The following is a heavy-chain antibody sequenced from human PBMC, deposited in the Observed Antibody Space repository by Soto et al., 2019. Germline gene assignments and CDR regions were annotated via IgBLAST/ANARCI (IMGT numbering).Heavy chain of an antibody. J-gene: IGHJ5*02. CDR2: IYHNGST. D-gene: IGHD2-2*01. CDR3: AKSLGGGYQPLRWFGP. Sequence: DLEWIGNIYHNGSTYYNPSLKSRINISVDTSKNQFSLRLSSVTAADTAVYYCAKSLGGGYQPLRWFGPWGQGTLVTVSS. V-gene: IGHV4-31*02.